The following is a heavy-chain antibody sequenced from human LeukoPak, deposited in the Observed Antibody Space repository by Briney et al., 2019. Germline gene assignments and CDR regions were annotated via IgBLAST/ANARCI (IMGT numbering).Heavy chain of an antibody. V-gene: IGHV1-18*01. J-gene: IGHJ4*02. Sequence: ASVRVSCKASGYLFINYGITWLRQAPGQGLECMGWISPYSGNTDYAQKLQGRVTMTTDRSTTTAYMELRSLGFDDTAVYYCARTSGVSVAGSPYYFDFWGQGTLITVSS. D-gene: IGHD6-13*01. CDR1: GYLFINYG. CDR2: ISPYSGNT. CDR3: ARTSGVSVAGSPYYFDF.